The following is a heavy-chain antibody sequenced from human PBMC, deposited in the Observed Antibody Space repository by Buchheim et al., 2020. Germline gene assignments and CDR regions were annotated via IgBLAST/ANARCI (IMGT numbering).Heavy chain of an antibody. CDR3: ARHRTVTGSLLSDH. V-gene: IGHV4-39*01. Sequence: QLQLQESGPGLVKPSETLSLTCTVSGGSISSGSYYWGWIRQSPGKGLEWIAIIGHTGDTYYNPSLQSRVTISADTSKNQFSLKLSSVTAADTAVYYCARHRTVTGSLLSDHWGQGTL. D-gene: IGHD1-1*01. CDR2: IGHTGDT. CDR1: GGSISSGSYY. J-gene: IGHJ4*02.